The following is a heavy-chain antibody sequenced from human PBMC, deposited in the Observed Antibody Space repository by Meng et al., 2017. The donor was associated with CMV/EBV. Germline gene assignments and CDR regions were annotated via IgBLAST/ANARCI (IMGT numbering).Heavy chain of an antibody. CDR2: ISGSGGST. D-gene: IGHD2-2*02. CDR1: GFTFSSYA. Sequence: GESLKISCAASGFTFSSYAMSWVRQAPGKGLEWVSAISGSGGSTYYADSVKGRFTISRDNSKNTLYLQMNSLRAEGTAVYYCAKDSIVVVPAAIGLYNWFDPWGQGTLVTVSS. CDR3: AKDSIVVVPAAIGLYNWFDP. J-gene: IGHJ5*02. V-gene: IGHV3-23*01.